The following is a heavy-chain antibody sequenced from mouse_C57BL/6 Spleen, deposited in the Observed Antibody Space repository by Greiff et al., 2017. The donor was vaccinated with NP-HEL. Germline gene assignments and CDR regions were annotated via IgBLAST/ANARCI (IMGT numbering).Heavy chain of an antibody. CDR2: ISSGGSYT. D-gene: IGHD1-1*01. CDR1: GFTFSSYG. V-gene: IGHV5-6*01. Sequence: EVKLMESGGDLVKPGGSLKLSCAASGFTFSSYGMSWVRQTPDKRLEWVATISSGGSYTYYPDSVEGRFTISRDNAKNTLYLQMSSLKSEDTAMYYCARSTVVAMDYWGQGTTLTVSS. J-gene: IGHJ2*01. CDR3: ARSTVVAMDY.